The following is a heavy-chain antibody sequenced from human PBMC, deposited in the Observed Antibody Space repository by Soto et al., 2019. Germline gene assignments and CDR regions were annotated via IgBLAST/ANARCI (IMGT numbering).Heavy chain of an antibody. V-gene: IGHV3-23*01. Sequence: EVQLLESGGGLVQPGGSLRLSCVASGFTFSSFGMSWVRQAPGKGLEWVSTVSGGADTTHYADSVKGRFTISRDNSKNTLYLQMNSLRAEDTALYYCAKDLSYYESTGYYPIDPFDIWGQGTLVSVSS. CDR2: VSGGADTT. J-gene: IGHJ3*02. D-gene: IGHD3-22*01. CDR1: GFTFSSFG. CDR3: AKDLSYYESTGYYPIDPFDI.